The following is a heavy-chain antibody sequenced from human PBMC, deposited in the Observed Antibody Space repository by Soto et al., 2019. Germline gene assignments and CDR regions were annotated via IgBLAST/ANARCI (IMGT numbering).Heavy chain of an antibody. V-gene: IGHV1-69*01. Sequence: QVQLVQSGAEVKKPGSSVKVSCKASGGTFSSYAISWVRQAPGQGLEWMGGIIPICRTANYAQKFQGRVTITADESTSTAYQELSSLRSEDTAVYYCARVPNYDILTGDYFDYWGQGTLVTVSS. CDR3: ARVPNYDILTGDYFDY. CDR1: GGTFSSYA. D-gene: IGHD3-9*01. CDR2: IIPICRTA. J-gene: IGHJ4*02.